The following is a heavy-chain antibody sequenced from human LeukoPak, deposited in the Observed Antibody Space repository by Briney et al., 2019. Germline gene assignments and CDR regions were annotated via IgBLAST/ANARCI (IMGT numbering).Heavy chain of an antibody. V-gene: IGHV4-30-2*01. CDR3: ARVRWGFGESLDY. CDR1: GGSISSGGYY. D-gene: IGHD3-10*01. J-gene: IGHJ4*02. CDR2: IYHSGST. Sequence: PSETLSLTCTVPGGSISSGGYYGSWIRKPPGKGLKWIGYIYHSGSTYYNPSLKSRVTISVDRSKNQFSLKLSSVTAADTAVYYCARVRWGFGESLDYWDQGTLVTVSS.